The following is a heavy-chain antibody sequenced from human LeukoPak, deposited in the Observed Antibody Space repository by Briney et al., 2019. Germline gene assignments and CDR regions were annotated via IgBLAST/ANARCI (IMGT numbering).Heavy chain of an antibody. CDR3: ATLTVASSFDY. Sequence: PGGSLRLSCAASEFAFSVYEMYWVRRAPGKGLEWVSYVSSSGGTRYYADSVKGRFTISRDNAKNSLYLQMNSLRGEDTAVYYCATLTVASSFDYWGQGALVTVSS. D-gene: IGHD6-19*01. V-gene: IGHV3-48*03. CDR2: VSSSGGTR. J-gene: IGHJ4*02. CDR1: EFAFSVYE.